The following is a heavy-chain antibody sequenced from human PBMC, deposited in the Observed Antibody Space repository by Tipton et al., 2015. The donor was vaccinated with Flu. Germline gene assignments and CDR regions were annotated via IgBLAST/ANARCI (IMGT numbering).Heavy chain of an antibody. V-gene: IGHV4-61*02. CDR2: IYTHVNT. CDR3: ARAPIGTYCSGSYYNI. CDR1: GDSISSGSYY. Sequence: TLSLTCTVSGDSISSGSYYWSWIRQPAGKGLEWIGRIYTHVNTNYNPSLKSRVTIAVDTSKNHFSLKLSSVTVADTVVYFCARAPIGTYCSGSYYNIWGQGTLVTVSS. J-gene: IGHJ4*02. D-gene: IGHD3-10*01.